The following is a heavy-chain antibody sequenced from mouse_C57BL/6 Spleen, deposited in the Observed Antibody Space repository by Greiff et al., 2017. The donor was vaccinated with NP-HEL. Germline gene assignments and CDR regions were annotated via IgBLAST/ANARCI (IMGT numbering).Heavy chain of an antibody. V-gene: IGHV1-72*01. D-gene: IGHD2-5*01. Sequence: VQLQQPGAELVKPGASVKLSCKASGYTFTSYWMHWVKQRPGRGLEWIGRFDPNSGGTKYNEKFKSKATLTVDKPSSTAYMQLSSLTSEDSAVYYCARGTYSNYEAMDYWGQGTSVTVSS. J-gene: IGHJ4*01. CDR2: FDPNSGGT. CDR1: GYTFTSYW. CDR3: ARGTYSNYEAMDY.